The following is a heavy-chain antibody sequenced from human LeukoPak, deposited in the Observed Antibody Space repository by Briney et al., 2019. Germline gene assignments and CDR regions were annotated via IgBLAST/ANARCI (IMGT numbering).Heavy chain of an antibody. CDR1: GASLNDYY. J-gene: IGHJ4*02. D-gene: IGHD5-24*01. Sequence: SETLSLTCTVSGASLNDYYWSWIRQPPGKALEWIGFIHSSGSANSNPSLTSRATISIDTSKNQSSLNLRFLTAADTAVYFCASGAADGYNFGFDYWGQGTLAAVSS. CDR3: ASGAADGYNFGFDY. CDR2: IHSSGSA. V-gene: IGHV4-59*12.